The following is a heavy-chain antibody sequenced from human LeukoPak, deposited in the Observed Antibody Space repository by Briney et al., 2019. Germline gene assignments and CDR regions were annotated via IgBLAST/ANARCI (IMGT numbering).Heavy chain of an antibody. CDR3: ARDYRPTSSNYDFWSGYYKDYYYYGMDV. V-gene: IGHV3-48*04. J-gene: IGHJ6*02. Sequence: PGGSLRLSCAASGFTLSSNAMSWVRQAPGKGLEWVSYISSSGSTIYYADSVKGRFTISRDNAKNSLYLQMNSLRAEDTAVYYCARDYRPTSSNYDFWSGYYKDYYYYGMDVWGQGTTVTVSS. D-gene: IGHD3-3*01. CDR1: GFTLSSNA. CDR2: ISSSGSTI.